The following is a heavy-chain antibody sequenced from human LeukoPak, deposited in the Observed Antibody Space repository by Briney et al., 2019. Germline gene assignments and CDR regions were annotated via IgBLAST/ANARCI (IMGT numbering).Heavy chain of an antibody. Sequence: GWSLRLSCAASGFTFSSYAMSWVRQAPGKGLEWVSSISGSGTSTYYADSVKGRFTISRDNSKNTLFLQMNSLRAEDTAVYYCTKRPVVVITTPYFDYWGQGTLVTVSS. CDR2: ISGSGTST. CDR1: GFTFSSYA. V-gene: IGHV3-23*01. D-gene: IGHD3-22*01. J-gene: IGHJ4*02. CDR3: TKRPVVVITTPYFDY.